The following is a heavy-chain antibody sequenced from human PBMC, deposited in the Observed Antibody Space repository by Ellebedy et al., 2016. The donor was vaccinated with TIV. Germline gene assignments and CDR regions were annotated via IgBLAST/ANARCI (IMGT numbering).Heavy chain of an antibody. V-gene: IGHV3-73*01. CDR3: TSVTTYSGGY. CDR1: GFTFSGSA. D-gene: IGHD4-11*01. CDR2: IRSKANSYAT. Sequence: GESLKISCAASGFTFSGSAMHWVRQASGKGLEWVGRIRSKANSYATAYAASVKGRFTISRDDSKNTAYLQMNSLKTEDTAVYYCTSVTTYSGGYWGQGTLVTVSS. J-gene: IGHJ4*02.